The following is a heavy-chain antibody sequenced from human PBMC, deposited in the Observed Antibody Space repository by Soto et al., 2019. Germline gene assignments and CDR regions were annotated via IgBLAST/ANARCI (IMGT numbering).Heavy chain of an antibody. CDR1: GYTFTGYY. V-gene: IGHV1-2*04. J-gene: IGHJ4*02. CDR3: ARGRYYDILTGYV. Sequence: ASVKVSCKASGYTFTGYYMHWVRQAPGQGLEWMGWINPNSGGTNYAQKFQGWVTMTRDTSISTAYMELSRLRSDDTAVYYCARGRYYDILTGYVWGQGTLVTVSS. D-gene: IGHD3-9*01. CDR2: INPNSGGT.